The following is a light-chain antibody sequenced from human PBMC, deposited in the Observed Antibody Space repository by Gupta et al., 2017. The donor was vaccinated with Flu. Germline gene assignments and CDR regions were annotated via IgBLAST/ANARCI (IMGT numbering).Light chain of an antibody. J-gene: IGKJ1*01. Sequence: EVVMTQSPLSLNVTLGQSASISCTSSERLVYIDGNTYLHWFQQRPGNSPRRLIHNVSNRDSGGPYRFRGSGSGTDFTLKISRVEAEDVGVYYCMHDVKWPWTFGQGTKVDI. CDR2: NVS. V-gene: IGKV2-30*01. CDR1: ERLVYIDGNTY. CDR3: MHDVKWPWT.